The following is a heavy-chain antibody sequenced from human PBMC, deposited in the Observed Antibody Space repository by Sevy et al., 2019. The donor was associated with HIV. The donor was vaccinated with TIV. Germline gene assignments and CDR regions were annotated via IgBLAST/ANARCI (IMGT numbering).Heavy chain of an antibody. Sequence: SEILSLTCTVSGGSITSYSWSWIRQTAGKGLEWLGRIYSNGNSNYNPSLKSRVTMSVDTSKNQFSLKLTSVNAADTAVYFCAREGGASSAWFENWFGPWGQGTLVTVSS. CDR1: GGSITSYS. D-gene: IGHD6-19*01. CDR2: IYSNGNS. V-gene: IGHV4-4*07. CDR3: AREGGASSAWFENWFGP. J-gene: IGHJ5*02.